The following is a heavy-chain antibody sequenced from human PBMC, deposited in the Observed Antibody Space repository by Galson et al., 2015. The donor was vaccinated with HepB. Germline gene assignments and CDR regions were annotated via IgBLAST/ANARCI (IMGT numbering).Heavy chain of an antibody. V-gene: IGHV3-72*01. Sequence: SLRLSCAASGFTFSDHYMDWVRQAPGKGLEWVGRTRNKANRYSTEYAASVKGRFTISRDDPQNSLYLQMNSLKTEDTAVYYCTRGAGEYCRRTTCPSYFYGLDVWGQGTTVTVFS. CDR2: TRNKANRYST. J-gene: IGHJ6*02. CDR3: TRGAGEYCRRTTCPSYFYGLDV. D-gene: IGHD2-2*01. CDR1: GFTFSDHY.